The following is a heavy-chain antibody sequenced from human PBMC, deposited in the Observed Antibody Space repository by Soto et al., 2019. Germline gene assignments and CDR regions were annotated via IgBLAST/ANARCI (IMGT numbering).Heavy chain of an antibody. CDR3: AAPWYYYGSGSYSPHYYYYYYGMDV. J-gene: IGHJ6*02. CDR2: ISSSSSYI. Sequence: GGSLRLSCAASGFTFSSYSLNWVRQAPGKGLEWVSSISSSSSYIYYADSVKGRFTISRDNAKNSLYLQMNSLRAEDTAVYYCAAPWYYYGSGSYSPHYYYYYYGMDVWGQGTTGTVSS. D-gene: IGHD3-10*01. V-gene: IGHV3-21*01. CDR1: GFTFSSYS.